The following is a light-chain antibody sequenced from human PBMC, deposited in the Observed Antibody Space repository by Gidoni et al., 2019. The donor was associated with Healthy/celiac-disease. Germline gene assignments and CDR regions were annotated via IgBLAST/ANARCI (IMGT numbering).Light chain of an antibody. Sequence: EIVLTQSPATLSLSPGERATLSCRASQSVRSYLAWYQQTPGQAPRLRIYAASNRATGIPARFSGSVSGTDFSLTIHSLEPEDFAVYFCQQRSNSPSSLTFGGGTKVEIK. CDR2: AAS. CDR3: QQRSNSPSSLT. V-gene: IGKV3-11*01. J-gene: IGKJ4*01. CDR1: QSVRSY.